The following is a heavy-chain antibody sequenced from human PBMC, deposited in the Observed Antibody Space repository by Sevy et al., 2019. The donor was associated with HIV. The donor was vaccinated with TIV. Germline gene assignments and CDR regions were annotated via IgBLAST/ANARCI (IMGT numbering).Heavy chain of an antibody. CDR3: ARGPYYRDTNTYFFMHY. Sequence: GGSLRLSCAGSGFTFSNYWMHWVHQAPGKGLVWVSRINSDGSSTSYGDSMTGRFTITRDNAKNPMYLQMNSLSAEDTAVYYCARGPYYRDTNTYFFMHYWGQGTLVTVSS. CDR1: GFTFSNYW. J-gene: IGHJ4*02. D-gene: IGHD3-22*01. CDR2: INSDGSST. V-gene: IGHV3-74*01.